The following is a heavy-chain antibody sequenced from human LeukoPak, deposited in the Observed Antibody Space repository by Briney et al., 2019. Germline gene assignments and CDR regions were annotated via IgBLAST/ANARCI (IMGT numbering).Heavy chain of an antibody. D-gene: IGHD3-10*01. CDR1: GFTFSDYY. Sequence: GGSLRLSCAASGFTFSDYYMSWIRQAPGKGLEWVSYISSSGSAVFYADSVKGRFTISRDNAKNSLYLQMNSLRAEDTAVYYCARDWFRPYYMDVWGKGTTVTVSS. CDR2: ISSSGSAV. J-gene: IGHJ6*03. V-gene: IGHV3-11*04. CDR3: ARDWFRPYYMDV.